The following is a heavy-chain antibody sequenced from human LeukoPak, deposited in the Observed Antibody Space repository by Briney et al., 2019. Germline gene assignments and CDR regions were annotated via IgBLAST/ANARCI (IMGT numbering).Heavy chain of an antibody. J-gene: IGHJ3*02. CDR1: GGSISSGSYY. CDR3: ARGLEWGDGFDI. V-gene: IGHV4-61*02. Sequence: SSQTLSLTCTVSGGSISSGSYYWTWIRQPAGKGLEWIGRVYISGSTNYKPSLKSRVTISVDTSKNHFSLKLTSVTAADTAVYYCARGLEWGDGFDIWGQGTMVTVSP. D-gene: IGHD1-1*01. CDR2: VYISGST.